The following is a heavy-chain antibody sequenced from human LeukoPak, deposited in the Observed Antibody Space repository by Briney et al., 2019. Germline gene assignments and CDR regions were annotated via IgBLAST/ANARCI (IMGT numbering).Heavy chain of an antibody. V-gene: IGHV4-34*01. D-gene: IGHD3-9*01. Sequence: SETLSLTCAVYGGSFSGYYWSWIRQPPGKGLEWIGEINHSGSTNYNPSLKSRVTISVDTSKKQFSLKLSSATAADTAVYYCARQGYYDILTGYSDDINWFDPWGQGTLVTVSS. J-gene: IGHJ5*02. CDR1: GGSFSGYY. CDR2: INHSGST. CDR3: ARQGYYDILTGYSDDINWFDP.